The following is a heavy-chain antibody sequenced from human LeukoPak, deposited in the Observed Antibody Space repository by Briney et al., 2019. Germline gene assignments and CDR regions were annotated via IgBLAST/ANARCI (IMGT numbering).Heavy chain of an antibody. CDR1: GYTFTTYD. Sequence: ASVKVSCKASGYTFTTYDISWVRQAPGQGLEWMGWISTCNGNTNYAQKLQGRVTMTTDTSTTTAYMELRSLTSDDTALYYCARGGISAPAGFDPWGQGTLVTVSS. CDR3: ARGGISAPAGFDP. V-gene: IGHV1-18*01. J-gene: IGHJ5*02. CDR2: ISTCNGNT. D-gene: IGHD6-13*01.